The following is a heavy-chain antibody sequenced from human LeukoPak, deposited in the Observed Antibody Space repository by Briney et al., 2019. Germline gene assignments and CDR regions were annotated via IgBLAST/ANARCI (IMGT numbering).Heavy chain of an antibody. D-gene: IGHD3-10*01. CDR2: INHSGST. J-gene: IGHJ3*02. CDR3: ARQGSSTGLLWFGELPDAFDI. CDR1: GGSFSGYY. V-gene: IGHV4-34*01. Sequence: PSETLFLTCAVYGGSFSGYYWSWIRQPPGKGLEWIGEINHSGSTNYNPSLKSRVTISVDTSKNQFSLKLSSVTAADTAVYYCARQGSSTGLLWFGELPDAFDIWGQGTMVTVS.